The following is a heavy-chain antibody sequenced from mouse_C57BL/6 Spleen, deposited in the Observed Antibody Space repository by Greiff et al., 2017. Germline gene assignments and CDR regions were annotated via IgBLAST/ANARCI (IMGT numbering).Heavy chain of an antibody. V-gene: IGHV1-82*01. Sequence: VKLVESGPELVKPGASVKISCKASGYAFSSSWMNWVKQRPGKGLEWIGRIYPGDGDTNYNGKFKGKATLTADKSSSTAYMQLSSLTSEDSAVYFCARRGSNYVPAMDYWGQGTSVTVAS. CDR3: ARRGSNYVPAMDY. D-gene: IGHD2-5*01. J-gene: IGHJ4*01. CDR1: GYAFSSSW. CDR2: IYPGDGDT.